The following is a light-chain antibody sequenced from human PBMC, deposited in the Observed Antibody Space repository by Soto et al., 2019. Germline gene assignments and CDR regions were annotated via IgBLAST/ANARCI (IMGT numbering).Light chain of an antibody. V-gene: IGKV3-15*01. CDR1: QGVDRY. Sequence: EIVMTQSPATLSSSPGERATLSCRASQGVDRYLAWYQQKPGQAPRLLIYGASTRATDIPARFSGSGSGTEFTLTITNVQSEDFAVYYCQQCRDWPHFTFGQGTRLEIK. CDR2: GAS. CDR3: QQCRDWPHFT. J-gene: IGKJ5*01.